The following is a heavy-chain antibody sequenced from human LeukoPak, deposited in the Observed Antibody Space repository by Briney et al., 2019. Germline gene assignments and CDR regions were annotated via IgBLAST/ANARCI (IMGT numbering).Heavy chain of an antibody. Sequence: ASVKVSCKASGYTFTGYYMHWVRQAPGQGLEWMGRINPNSGCKNYAQKLQGRVTMTRDTSISTAYMELSRLRSDDTAVYYCARVHLSSYNPLRFDYWGQGTLVTVSS. D-gene: IGHD1-1*01. J-gene: IGHJ4*02. CDR2: INPNSGCK. V-gene: IGHV1-2*06. CDR1: GYTFTGYY. CDR3: ARVHLSSYNPLRFDY.